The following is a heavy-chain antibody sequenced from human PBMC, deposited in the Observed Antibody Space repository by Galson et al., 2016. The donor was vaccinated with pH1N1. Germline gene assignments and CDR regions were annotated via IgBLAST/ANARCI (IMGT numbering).Heavy chain of an antibody. Sequence: SLRLSCAASGFTFSSYAMRWVRQAPGKGLEWVAFIRYDGSNNDGSNKYYIDSVKGRFTVSRDNSKNTLYLQMRSLRAEDTAVYYCAKKMGFGDLLYNFDYWGQGTLVTVSS. J-gene: IGHJ4*02. D-gene: IGHD3-10*01. CDR3: AKKMGFGDLLYNFDY. V-gene: IGHV3-30*02. CDR1: GFTFSSYA. CDR2: IRYDGSNNDGSNK.